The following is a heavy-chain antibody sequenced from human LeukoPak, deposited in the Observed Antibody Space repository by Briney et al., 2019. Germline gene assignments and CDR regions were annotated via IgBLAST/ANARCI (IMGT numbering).Heavy chain of an antibody. CDR3: ARVGLAAADNGFDY. V-gene: IGHV3-48*01. J-gene: IGHJ4*02. CDR2: ISSSGSTK. Sequence: GGSLRLSCGASGITFSSYSMNWVRQAPGKGLEWVSYISSSGSTKNYADSVKGRFTISRDNSKNTLYLQMNSLRAEDTAVYYCARVGLAAADNGFDYWGQGTLVTVSS. D-gene: IGHD6-25*01. CDR1: GITFSSYS.